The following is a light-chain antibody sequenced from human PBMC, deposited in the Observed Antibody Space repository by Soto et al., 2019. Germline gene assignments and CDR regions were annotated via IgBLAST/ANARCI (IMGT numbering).Light chain of an antibody. CDR1: SSDVGGYNY. V-gene: IGLV2-14*01. Sequence: QSVLTQPASVSGSPGQSITISCTGTSSDVGGYNYVSWYQQHPGKAPKLMIYDVSNRPSGVSNRFSGSKSGNTASLTISGLQAEDEADYYGSSYTSSSTPRVFATETKVT. J-gene: IGLJ1*01. CDR2: DVS. CDR3: SSYTSSSTPRV.